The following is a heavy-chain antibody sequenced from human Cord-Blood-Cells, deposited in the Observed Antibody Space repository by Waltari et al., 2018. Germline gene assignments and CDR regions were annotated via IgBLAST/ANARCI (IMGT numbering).Heavy chain of an antibody. CDR2: INHSGST. CDR3: ASAQYSYGSFDY. CDR1: GGSFSGYY. D-gene: IGHD5-18*01. V-gene: IGHV4-34*01. Sequence: QVQLQQWGAGLLKPSETLSLTCAAYGGSFSGYYWSWIRQPPGKGLEWIGEINHSGSTNYNPSLKSRVTISVDTSKNQFSLKLSSVTAADTAVYYCASAQYSYGSFDYWGQGTLVTVSS. J-gene: IGHJ4*02.